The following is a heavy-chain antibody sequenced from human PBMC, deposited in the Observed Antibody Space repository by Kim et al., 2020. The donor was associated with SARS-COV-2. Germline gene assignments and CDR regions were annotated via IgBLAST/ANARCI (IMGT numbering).Heavy chain of an antibody. CDR3: ARSGYSSFQVIGYFDL. CDR2: IYYSGSA. CDR1: SGSISSYY. V-gene: IGHV4-59*01. Sequence: SETLSLTCTVSSGSISSYYWSWIRQPPGKGLEWMGYIYYSGSANYNPSLKSRVTISVDTFKNQFSLKLTSVTAADTAIYYCARSGYSSFQVIGYFDLWGRGSLVTVSS. D-gene: IGHD6-6*01. J-gene: IGHJ2*01.